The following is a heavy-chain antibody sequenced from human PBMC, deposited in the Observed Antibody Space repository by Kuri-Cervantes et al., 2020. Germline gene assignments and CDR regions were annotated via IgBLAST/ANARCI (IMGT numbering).Heavy chain of an antibody. D-gene: IGHD3-10*01. CDR1: GFTFTNYV. Sequence: GGSLRLSCAASGFTFTNYVIHWVRQAPGKGLEWVAVISYDGRKDYYAESVKGPLVISRDNSKNMVFLYMNSLGAEDTAVYFCARARYFGSGVGYMDVWGNGTTVTVSS. V-gene: IGHV3-30*09. CDR2: ISYDGRKD. CDR3: ARARYFGSGVGYMDV. J-gene: IGHJ6*03.